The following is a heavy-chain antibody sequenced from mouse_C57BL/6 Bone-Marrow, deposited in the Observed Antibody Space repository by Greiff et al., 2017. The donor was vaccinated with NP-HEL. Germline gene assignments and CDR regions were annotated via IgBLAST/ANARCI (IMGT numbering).Heavy chain of an antibody. CDR3: ARYDYDAYYAMDY. CDR1: GYTFTSYW. Sequence: QVQLQQSGAELVRPGTSVKLSCKASGYTFTSYWMHWVKQRPGQGLEWIGVIDPSDSYTNYNQKFKGKATLTVDTSSSTAYMQLSSLTSEDSAVYYCARYDYDAYYAMDYWGQGTSVTVSS. J-gene: IGHJ4*01. V-gene: IGHV1-59*01. CDR2: IDPSDSYT. D-gene: IGHD2-4*01.